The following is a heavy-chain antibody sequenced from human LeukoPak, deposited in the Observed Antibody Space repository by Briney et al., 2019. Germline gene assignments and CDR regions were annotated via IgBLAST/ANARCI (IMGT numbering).Heavy chain of an antibody. V-gene: IGHV3-33*06. CDR1: GFTFSSYG. CDR3: AKGPRITIFGVADSTGWFDP. D-gene: IGHD3-3*01. Sequence: GGSLRLSCAASGFTFSSYGMHWVRQAPGKGLEWVAVIWYDGSNKYYADSVKGRFTISRDNSKHTLYLQMNSLRAEDTAVYYYAKGPRITIFGVADSTGWFDPWGQGTLVTVSS. J-gene: IGHJ5*02. CDR2: IWYDGSNK.